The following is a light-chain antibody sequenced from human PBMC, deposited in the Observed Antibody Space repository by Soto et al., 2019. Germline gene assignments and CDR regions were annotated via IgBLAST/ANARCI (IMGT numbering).Light chain of an antibody. J-gene: IGKJ1*01. V-gene: IGKV3-15*01. CDR2: GAS. CDR1: QSVSNDF. CDR3: QQYNNWPLT. Sequence: EIVFTLSPCVLSLSKGERATLSCRASQSVSNDFLAWYQQKPGQAPRLLIYGASTRATGIPARFSGSGSGTGFTLTISSLQSEDFAVYYCQQYNNWPLTFGQGTKVDIK.